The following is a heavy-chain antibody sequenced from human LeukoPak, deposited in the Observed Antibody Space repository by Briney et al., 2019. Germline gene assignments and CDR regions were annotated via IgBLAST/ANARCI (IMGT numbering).Heavy chain of an antibody. D-gene: IGHD6-19*01. Sequence: PGGSLRLSCAASGFTFSDYYMSWIRQAPGKGLEWVSSISSSGSTIYYADSVKGRFTISRDNAKNSLYLQMNSLRAEDTAVYYCAREGPQQWLVSNAFDIWGQGTMVTVSS. CDR1: GFTFSDYY. CDR3: AREGPQQWLVSNAFDI. J-gene: IGHJ3*02. CDR2: ISSSGSTI. V-gene: IGHV3-11*01.